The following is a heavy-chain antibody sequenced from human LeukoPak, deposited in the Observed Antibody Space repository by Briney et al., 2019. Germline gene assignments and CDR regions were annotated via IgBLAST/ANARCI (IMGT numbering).Heavy chain of an antibody. CDR1: GFTFRSYA. V-gene: IGHV3-30*04. Sequence: GGSLGLSCAASGFTFRSYAMHWVRQAPGKGLEWVAVISHDGSNKYSADSMKGRFTISRDNSKSTLYLQMSGLRAEDTAVYYCARRYCTNGVCLLDYWGQGTLVTVSS. D-gene: IGHD2-8*01. CDR3: ARRYCTNGVCLLDY. CDR2: ISHDGSNK. J-gene: IGHJ4*02.